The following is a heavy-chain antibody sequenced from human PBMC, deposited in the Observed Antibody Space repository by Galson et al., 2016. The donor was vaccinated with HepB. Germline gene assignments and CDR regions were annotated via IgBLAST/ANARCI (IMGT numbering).Heavy chain of an antibody. D-gene: IGHD2-15*01. V-gene: IGHV1-69*13. J-gene: IGHJ5*02. CDR1: GGTSNSYS. CDR2: IIPISGTS. Sequence: SVTVSCKASGGTSNSYSLHWVRQAPGQGLEWMAEIIPISGTSNYAQKFQGRVTITADESTSTAYMELSSLRSEDTADDTAVYYCARDCSGGTCYGTTWGQGTLVTVSS. CDR3: VYYCARDCSGGTCYGTT.